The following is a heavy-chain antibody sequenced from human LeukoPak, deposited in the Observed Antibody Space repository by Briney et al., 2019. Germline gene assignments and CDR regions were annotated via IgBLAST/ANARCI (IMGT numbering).Heavy chain of an antibody. D-gene: IGHD2-2*01. CDR2: IFYTGDT. V-gene: IGHV4-59*01. Sequence: SETLSLTCTVSGGSISTYYWSWIRQPPGRGLEWIGYIFYTGDTNYNPSLKSRVTISVATSKNQFSLKLTSVTAADTAVYYCARDGGYQLPEYWFDPWGQGTLVTVSS. CDR3: ARDGGYQLPEYWFDP. J-gene: IGHJ5*02. CDR1: GGSISTYY.